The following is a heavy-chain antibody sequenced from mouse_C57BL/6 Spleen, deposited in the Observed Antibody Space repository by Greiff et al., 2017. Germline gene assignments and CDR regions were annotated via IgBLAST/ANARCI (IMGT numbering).Heavy chain of an antibody. CDR2: ISSGSSTI. D-gene: IGHD2-5*01. CDR3: ARAYYSNFAWFAY. Sequence: EVQRVESGGGLVKPGGSLKLSCAASGFTFSDYGMHWVRQAPEKGLEWVAYISSGSSTIYYADTVKGRFTISRDNAKNTLFLQMTRLRSEDTAMYYCARAYYSNFAWFAYWGQGTLVTVSA. CDR1: GFTFSDYG. J-gene: IGHJ3*01. V-gene: IGHV5-17*01.